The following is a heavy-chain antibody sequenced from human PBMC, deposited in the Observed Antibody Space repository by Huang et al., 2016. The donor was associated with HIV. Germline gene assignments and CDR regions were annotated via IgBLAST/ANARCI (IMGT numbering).Heavy chain of an antibody. D-gene: IGHD1-7*01. CDR1: GFTFSDYS. J-gene: IGHJ3*02. CDR3: ARRYNWNYVAHGFDI. CDR2: SGGGRSYI. Sequence: EVQLVESGGGLVKPGGSLRLSCAASGFTFSDYSMSWLRQAPGKGWQWGSSSGGGRSYIYYVDSGKGRFAISRDNGKNLLFLQMNSLRAEDTAVYYCARRYNWNYVAHGFDIWGQGTMVTVSS. V-gene: IGHV3-21*05.